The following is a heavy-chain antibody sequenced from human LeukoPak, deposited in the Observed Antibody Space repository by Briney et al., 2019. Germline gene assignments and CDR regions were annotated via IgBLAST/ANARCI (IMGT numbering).Heavy chain of an antibody. CDR3: ASWSGGSTGY. CDR2: ISYDGSNK. D-gene: IGHD1-26*01. Sequence: GRSLRLSCAASGFTFSSYAMHWVRQAPGKGLEWVAVISYDGSNKYYADSVKGRSTISRDNSKNTLYLQMNSLRAEDTAVYYCASWSGGSTGYWGQGTLVTVSS. J-gene: IGHJ4*02. CDR1: GFTFSSYA. V-gene: IGHV3-30-3*01.